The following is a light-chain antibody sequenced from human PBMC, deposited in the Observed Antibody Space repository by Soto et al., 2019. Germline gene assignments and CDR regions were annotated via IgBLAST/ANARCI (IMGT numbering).Light chain of an antibody. Sequence: DIQMTQSPSSLSASVGDRVTITCRARQGISNYLAWYQQKPGQVPKLLIYAASTLQSGVQSRFSGSGSGTDFTLTISSLQPEDVATYYCQKYNSAPLTVGGGTKVEIK. CDR3: QKYNSAPLT. CDR1: QGISNY. V-gene: IGKV1-27*01. J-gene: IGKJ4*02. CDR2: AAS.